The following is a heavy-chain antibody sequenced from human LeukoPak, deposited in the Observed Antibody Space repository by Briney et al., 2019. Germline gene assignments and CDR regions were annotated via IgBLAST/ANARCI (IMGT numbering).Heavy chain of an antibody. CDR2: ISLSGST. V-gene: IGHV4-34*01. J-gene: IGHJ5*02. CDR3: ARRRGPGVRFRNSNWFDP. CDR1: GGSFSCYY. D-gene: IGHD3-3*01. Sequence: SDSRSLTCAVCGGSFSCYYWSWIRQPPPTALYWIGVISLSGSTNYNPSLKSRVTISVDTSKNQFSLKLSSVTAADTAVYYCARRRGPGVRFRNSNWFDPWGQGTLVTVSS.